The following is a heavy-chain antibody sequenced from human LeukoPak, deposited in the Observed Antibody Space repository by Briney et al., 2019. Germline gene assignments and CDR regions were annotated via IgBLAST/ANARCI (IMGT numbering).Heavy chain of an antibody. D-gene: IGHD3-10*02. V-gene: IGHV3-48*03. CDR3: AELGITMIGGV. J-gene: IGHJ6*04. CDR2: ISSSGSTI. Sequence: GGSLRLSCAASGFTFSSYEMNWVRHAPGKGLEWVSYISSSGSTIYYADSVKGRLTISRDNAKNSLYLQTDSLRAEDTAVYYCAELGITMIGGVWGKGTTVTISS. CDR1: GFTFSSYE.